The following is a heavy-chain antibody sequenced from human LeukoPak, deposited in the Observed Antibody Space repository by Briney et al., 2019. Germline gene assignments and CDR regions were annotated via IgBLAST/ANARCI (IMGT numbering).Heavy chain of an antibody. D-gene: IGHD4-17*01. J-gene: IGHJ4*02. Sequence: ASVKVSCKASGYTFTGYYMHWVRQAPGQGLEWMGWINPNSGGTNYAQKFQGWVTMTRDTSISAAYMELRSLRSDDTAVYYCARSNLPYGDYDYTPDYWGQGTLVTVSS. V-gene: IGHV1-2*04. CDR2: INPNSGGT. CDR3: ARSNLPYGDYDYTPDY. CDR1: GYTFTGYY.